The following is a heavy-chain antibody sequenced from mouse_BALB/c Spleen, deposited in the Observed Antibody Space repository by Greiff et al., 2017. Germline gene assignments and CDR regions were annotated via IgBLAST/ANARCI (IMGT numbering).Heavy chain of an antibody. CDR3: ARSSGYYGSSLWYFDV. V-gene: IGHV1S81*02. J-gene: IGHJ1*01. CDR1: GYTFTSYW. D-gene: IGHD1-1*01. CDR2: INPSNGRT. Sequence: QVQLQQPGAELVKPGASVKLSCKASGYTFTSYWMHWVKQRPGQGLEWIGEINPSNGRTNYNEKFKSKATLTVDKSSSTAYMQLSSLTSEDSAVYYCARSSGYYGSSLWYFDVWGAGTTVTVSS.